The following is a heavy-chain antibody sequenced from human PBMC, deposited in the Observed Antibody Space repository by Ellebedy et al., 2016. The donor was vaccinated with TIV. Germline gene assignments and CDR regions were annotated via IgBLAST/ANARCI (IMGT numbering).Heavy chain of an antibody. J-gene: IGHJ4*02. CDR1: GGTFSSYA. D-gene: IGHD5-12*01. V-gene: IGHV1-69*06. Sequence: ASVKVSCKASGGTFSSYAISWVRQAPGQGLEWMGGIIPIFGTANYAQKFQGRVTITADKSTSTAYMELSSLRSEDTAVYYCARGRGYSGYDLGDYWGQGTLVTVSS. CDR2: IIPIFGTA. CDR3: ARGRGYSGYDLGDY.